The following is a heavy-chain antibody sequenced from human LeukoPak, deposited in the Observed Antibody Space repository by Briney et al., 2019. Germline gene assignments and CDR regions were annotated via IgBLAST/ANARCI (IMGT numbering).Heavy chain of an antibody. CDR2: IRYDGSNK. V-gene: IGHV3-30*02. CDR1: GFTFSSYG. CDR3: AKDYCSSTSCFADY. Sequence: GGSLRLSCAASGFTFSSYGMHWVRQAPGKGLEWVAFIRYDGSNKYYADSVKGRFTISRDNSKNTLYLQMNSLRAEDTAVYYCAKDYCSSTSCFADYWGQGTLVTVSS. D-gene: IGHD2-2*01. J-gene: IGHJ4*02.